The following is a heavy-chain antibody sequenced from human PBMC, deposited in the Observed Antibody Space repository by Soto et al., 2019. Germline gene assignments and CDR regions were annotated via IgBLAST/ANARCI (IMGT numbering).Heavy chain of an antibody. CDR2: ISYDGSNK. D-gene: IGHD2-8*02. CDR1: GFTFSSYG. CDR3: AKLVDGRGGLHPGGY. J-gene: IGHJ4*02. Sequence: QVQLVESGGGVVQPGRSLRLSCAASGFTFSSYGMHWGRQAPGKGLEWVAVISYDGSNKYYADSVKGRFTISRENSKNTLYMKMNRLRAEDTAVYYCAKLVDGRGGLHPGGYWGQGTLVTVSS. V-gene: IGHV3-30*18.